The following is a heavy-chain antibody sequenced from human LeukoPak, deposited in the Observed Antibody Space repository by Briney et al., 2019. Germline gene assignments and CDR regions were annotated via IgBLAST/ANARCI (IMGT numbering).Heavy chain of an antibody. D-gene: IGHD3-10*01. CDR1: GGSISDYY. V-gene: IGHV4-59*01. J-gene: IGHJ3*02. Sequence: SETLSLTCTVSGGSISDYYWSWIRQPPGKGLEWIGYIYYSGSTSYNPSLKSRVTISVDTSKRQFSLKLSSVTAADTAVYYCARPGGDIYGSGSSDAFDIWGQGTMVTVSS. CDR2: IYYSGST. CDR3: ARPGGDIYGSGSSDAFDI.